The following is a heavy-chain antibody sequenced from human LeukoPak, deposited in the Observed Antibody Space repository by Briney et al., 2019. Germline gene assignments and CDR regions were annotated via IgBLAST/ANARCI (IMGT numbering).Heavy chain of an antibody. CDR3: AREQSDLEGYSYYMDV. J-gene: IGHJ6*03. CDR1: GGSISSYY. V-gene: IGHV4-59*01. CDR2: IYYSGST. Sequence: PSETLSLTCTVSGGSISSYYWSWIRQPPGKGLEWIGYIYYSGSTNYNPSLKSRVTISVDTSKNQFSLKLSSVTAADTAVYYCAREQSDLEGYSYYMDVWGKGTTVTVSS. D-gene: IGHD3-3*01.